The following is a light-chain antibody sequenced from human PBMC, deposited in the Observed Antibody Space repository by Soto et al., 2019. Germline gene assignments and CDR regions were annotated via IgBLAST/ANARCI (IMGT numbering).Light chain of an antibody. Sequence: DIEMTQSPSNLYASVGDRVTITCRASQSISSWLAWYQQKPGQAPKLLIYDASTVQSGVPSRFSGSGSGTEFTLTISSLQPDDSSTYYCQHYSLYSPWTFGQGTQVEIK. CDR3: QHYSLYSPWT. CDR2: DAS. J-gene: IGKJ1*01. CDR1: QSISSW. V-gene: IGKV1-5*01.